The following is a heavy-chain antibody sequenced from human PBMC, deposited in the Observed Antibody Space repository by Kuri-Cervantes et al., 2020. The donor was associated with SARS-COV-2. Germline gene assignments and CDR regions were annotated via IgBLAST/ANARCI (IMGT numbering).Heavy chain of an antibody. CDR2: IKADGGEM. CDR3: AWGRGWTFDI. CDR1: GFTLTYRW. V-gene: IGHV3-7*04. Sequence: GGSLRLSCEASGFTLTYRWMAWFRQAPGKSLEWVAAIKADGGEMVYVDSATGRFTISRDNAKNSVFLQMNSVRIEDTSLYFCAWGRGWTFDIWGRGTMVTVSS. D-gene: IGHD3-3*01. J-gene: IGHJ3*02.